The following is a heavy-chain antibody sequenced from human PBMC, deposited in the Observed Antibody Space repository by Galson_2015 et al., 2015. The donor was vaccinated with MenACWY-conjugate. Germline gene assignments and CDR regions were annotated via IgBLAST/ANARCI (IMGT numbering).Heavy chain of an antibody. V-gene: IGHV1-18*04. CDR3: ARVSLRDSGSNPNWLDP. J-gene: IGHJ5*02. CDR2: ISHYNGNT. D-gene: IGHD3-10*01. Sequence: SVKVSCKASGYTFTNYDITWVRQAPGQGLEWKGWISHYNGNTRFGEKVQGRVSMTTDTSTNTAYMELRSLRSDDTAVYYCARVSLRDSGSNPNWLDPWGQGTLVTVSS. CDR1: GYTFTNYD.